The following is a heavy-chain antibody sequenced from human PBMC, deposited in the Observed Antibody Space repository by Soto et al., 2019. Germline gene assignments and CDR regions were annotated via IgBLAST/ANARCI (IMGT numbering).Heavy chain of an antibody. D-gene: IGHD3-3*01. CDR2: IYYSGST. Sequence: PSETLSLTCTVSGGSISSGDYYWSWIRQPPGKGLEWIGYIYYSGSTYYNPSLKSRVTISVDTSKNQFSLKLSSVTAADTAVYYCARDQGRITIFGVVFEANYYYGMDVWGQGTTVTVS. CDR1: GGSISSGDYY. CDR3: ARDQGRITIFGVVFEANYYYGMDV. J-gene: IGHJ6*02. V-gene: IGHV4-30-4*01.